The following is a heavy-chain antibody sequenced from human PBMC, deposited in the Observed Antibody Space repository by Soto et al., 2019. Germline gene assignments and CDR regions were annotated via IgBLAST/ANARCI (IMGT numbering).Heavy chain of an antibody. CDR2: ISYDGSNK. Sequence: PGGSLRLSCAASGFTFSSYAMHWVRQAPGKGLEWVAVISYDGSNKYYADSVKGRFTISRDNSKNTLHLQMNSLRDEDTALYYCARDCSRTSCYRAFDIWGQGTMVTVSS. D-gene: IGHD2-2*02. CDR3: ARDCSRTSCYRAFDI. J-gene: IGHJ3*02. V-gene: IGHV3-30-3*01. CDR1: GFTFSSYA.